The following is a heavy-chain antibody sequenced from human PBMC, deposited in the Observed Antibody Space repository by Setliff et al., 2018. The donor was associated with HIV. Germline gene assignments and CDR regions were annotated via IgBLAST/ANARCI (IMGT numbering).Heavy chain of an antibody. CDR2: ISSSSYT. CDR1: GFTFSNYE. CDR3: ARDRYSGSSTDY. J-gene: IGHJ4*02. V-gene: IGHV3-21*05. D-gene: IGHD1-26*01. Sequence: GGSLRLSCAASGFTFSNYEMNWVRQAPGKGLEWVSYISSSSYTHYADSVKGRFTISRDNVKNSLYLQMNSLRAEDTAVYYCARDRYSGSSTDYWGQGTLVTVSS.